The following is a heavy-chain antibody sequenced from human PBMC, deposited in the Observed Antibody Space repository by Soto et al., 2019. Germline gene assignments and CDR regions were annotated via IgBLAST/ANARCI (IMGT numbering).Heavy chain of an antibody. Sequence: GASVKVSCKASAYTFSSYCFSWVRRAPGQGLEWMGWISGYNGNTNYAERLQGRVTMTTDTSTSTAYMELRSLRYDDTAVYYCAREGQLGYWGQGTPVTVSS. D-gene: IGHD6-6*01. CDR2: ISGYNGNT. CDR3: AREGQLGY. CDR1: AYTFSSYC. J-gene: IGHJ4*02. V-gene: IGHV1-18*01.